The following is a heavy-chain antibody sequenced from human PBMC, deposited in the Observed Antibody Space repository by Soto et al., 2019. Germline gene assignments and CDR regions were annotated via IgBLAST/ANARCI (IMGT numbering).Heavy chain of an antibody. CDR1: GFTFSSSG. J-gene: IGHJ6*02. D-gene: IGHD5-18*01. CDR2: ISNDGSNK. Sequence: LRLSCAASGFTFSSSGMHWVRQAPGKGLEWVAVISNDGSNKYYADSVKGRFTISRDNSKNTLYPQMNSLRAEDTAVYYCAKKDTGMVGYYYGMDVWGQGTTVTVSS. CDR3: AKKDTGMVGYYYGMDV. V-gene: IGHV3-30*18.